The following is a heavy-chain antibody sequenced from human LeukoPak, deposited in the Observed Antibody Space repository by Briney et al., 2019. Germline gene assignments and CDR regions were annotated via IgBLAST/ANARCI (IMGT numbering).Heavy chain of an antibody. Sequence: SETLSLTCTVSGGSISSGGYCWSWIRQPPGKGLEWIGYIYHSGSTYYNPSLKSRVTISVDRSKNQFSLKLSSVTAADTAVYYCASGSRYYFDYWGQGTLVTVSS. CDR1: GGSISSGGYC. V-gene: IGHV4-30-2*01. D-gene: IGHD2-15*01. J-gene: IGHJ4*02. CDR3: ASGSRYYFDY. CDR2: IYHSGST.